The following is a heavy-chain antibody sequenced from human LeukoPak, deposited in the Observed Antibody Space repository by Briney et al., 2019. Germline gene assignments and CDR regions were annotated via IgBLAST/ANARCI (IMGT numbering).Heavy chain of an antibody. Sequence: GGSLRLSCTASGFTFSSYAMSWVRQAPGKGLEWVASINDSGYYTYYADSVKGRFTISRDNSKNTLYLQVSRLRAEDTALYYCAKYRGYNYGPVNWFDPWGQGTLVTVSS. CDR2: INDSGYYT. V-gene: IGHV3-23*01. CDR3: AKYRGYNYGPVNWFDP. CDR1: GFTFSSYA. J-gene: IGHJ5*02. D-gene: IGHD5-18*01.